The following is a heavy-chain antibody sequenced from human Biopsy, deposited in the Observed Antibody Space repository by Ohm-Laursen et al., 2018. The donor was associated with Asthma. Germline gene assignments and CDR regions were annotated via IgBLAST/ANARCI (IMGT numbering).Heavy chain of an antibody. J-gene: IGHJ6*02. D-gene: IGHD2-21*02. CDR3: ARAQSYGDIYYGLDV. Sequence: SETLSLTCSVFGGSVYSYDHRWSWIRQPPGKGLEWIGFIFYSGSTFYNPSLRGRITISVDTSKRQFSLSLRSVTVADTAVYFCARAQSYGDIYYGLDVWGQGTTVTVSS. CDR1: GGSVYSYDHR. V-gene: IGHV4-30-4*01. CDR2: IFYSGST.